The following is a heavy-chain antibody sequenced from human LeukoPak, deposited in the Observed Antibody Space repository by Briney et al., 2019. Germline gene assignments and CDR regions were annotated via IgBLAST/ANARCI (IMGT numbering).Heavy chain of an antibody. CDR1: GGSISSYY. CDR3: ARHVGYGGGLDY. V-gene: IGHV4-59*08. Sequence: PSETLSLTCTASGGSISSYYWSWIRQPPGKGLEWIGYIYYSGSTNYNPALKSRVTISVDTSKNQFSLKLSSVTAADTAVYYCARHVGYGGGLDYWGQGTLVTVSS. J-gene: IGHJ4*02. D-gene: IGHD2-15*01. CDR2: IYYSGST.